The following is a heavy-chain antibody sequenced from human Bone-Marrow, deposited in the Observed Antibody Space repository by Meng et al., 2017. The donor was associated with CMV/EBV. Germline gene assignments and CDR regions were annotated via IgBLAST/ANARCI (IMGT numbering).Heavy chain of an antibody. CDR1: GGTFSSYA. D-gene: IGHD6-13*01. J-gene: IGHJ4*02. CDR3: ARDSSSWYVTSSFDY. V-gene: IGHV1-69*05. CDR2: IIPIFGTA. Sequence: SVKVSCKASGGTFSSYAISWVRQAPGQGLEWMGGIIPIFGTANYAQKFQGRVTITTDESTSTAYMELSNLRSEDTAVYYCARDSSSWYVTSSFDYWGQGTLVTVSS.